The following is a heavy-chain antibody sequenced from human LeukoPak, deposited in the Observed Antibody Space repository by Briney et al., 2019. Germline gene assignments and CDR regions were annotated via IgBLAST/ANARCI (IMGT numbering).Heavy chain of an antibody. V-gene: IGHV3-13*01. J-gene: IGHJ3*02. CDR1: GFTFSNHG. Sequence: GGSLRLSCAASGFTFSNHGMHWVRQVPGRGLEWVSAIGIADDTHYPDSVKGRFTISRENAKNSLYLQMNTLRDGDTAVYYCVRGGIRVSGIDAFDIWGQGTMVTVSS. CDR3: VRGGIRVSGIDAFDI. D-gene: IGHD5/OR15-5a*01. CDR2: IGIADDT.